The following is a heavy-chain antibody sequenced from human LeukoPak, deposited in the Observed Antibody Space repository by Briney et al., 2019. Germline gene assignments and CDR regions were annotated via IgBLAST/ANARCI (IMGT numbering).Heavy chain of an antibody. J-gene: IGHJ6*02. CDR2: VYSSGST. CDR1: GGSISSFY. CDR3: ARSCSDGTCYYYYGLDV. D-gene: IGHD2-15*01. Sequence: PSETLSLTCTVSGGSISSFYWSWVRLPPGKGLEWIGYVYSSGSTNYSPSLKSRVSISVDTSKNQFSLQLTSVTAADTAVYYCARSCSDGTCYYYYGLDVWGQGTSVTLSS. V-gene: IGHV4-59*01.